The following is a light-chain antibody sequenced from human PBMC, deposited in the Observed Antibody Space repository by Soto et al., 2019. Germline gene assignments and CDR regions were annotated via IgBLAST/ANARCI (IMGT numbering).Light chain of an antibody. CDR3: QVWDSSSDHRVV. CDR1: NIGSKS. J-gene: IGLJ2*01. Sequence: SYELTQPPAVSVAPGKTARITCGGNNIGSKSVHWYQQKPGQAPVLGIYYDSDRPSGIPERFSGSNSGNTATLTISRVEAGEEADYYCQVWDSSSDHRVVFGGGTKLTVL. V-gene: IGLV3-21*04. CDR2: YDS.